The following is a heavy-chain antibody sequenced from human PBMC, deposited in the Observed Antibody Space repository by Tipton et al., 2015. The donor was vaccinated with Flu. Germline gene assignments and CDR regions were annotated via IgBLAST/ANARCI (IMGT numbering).Heavy chain of an antibody. CDR2: INSGTT. CDR3: ARIGDFLGVY. CDR1: GDSIYSGKYF. J-gene: IGHJ4*02. Sequence: TLSLTCAVSGDSIYSGKYFWTWIRQPPGKGLEWIGYINSGTTSYNPSLKDRLIISADTSKNQFSLILNSVTTADTAIYYCARIGDFLGVYWGQGSLVTVSS. D-gene: IGHD3-16*01. V-gene: IGHV4-61*01.